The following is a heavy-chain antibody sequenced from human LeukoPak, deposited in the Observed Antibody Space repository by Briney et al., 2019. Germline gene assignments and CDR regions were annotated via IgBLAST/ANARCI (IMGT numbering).Heavy chain of an antibody. CDR3: ARARKGSGWYYFDY. CDR1: GYTFTGYH. J-gene: IGHJ4*02. V-gene: IGHV1-2*06. D-gene: IGHD6-19*01. Sequence: ASVKVSCKASGYTFTGYHIHWVRQAPGQGLEWMGRINPNSGGTNYAQKFQGRVTMTRDTSISTAYMELSRLRSDDTAVYYCARARKGSGWYYFDYWGQGTLVTVSS. CDR2: INPNSGGT.